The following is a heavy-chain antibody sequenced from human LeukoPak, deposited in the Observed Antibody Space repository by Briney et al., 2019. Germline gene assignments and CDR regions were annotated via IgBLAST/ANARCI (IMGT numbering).Heavy chain of an antibody. CDR1: GYTFISYS. CDR2: ISPYSGNT. CDR3: ARGVSSGSYYAYYYYYMDV. V-gene: IGHV1-18*01. J-gene: IGHJ6*03. Sequence: ASVKVSCKASGYTFISYSLTWVRQAPGQGLEWMGWISPYSGNTNYAENFQDRVTLTTDTSTGTAYMELRSLRSDDTAVYYCARGVSSGSYYAYYYYYMDVWGKGTTVTVSS. D-gene: IGHD1-26*01.